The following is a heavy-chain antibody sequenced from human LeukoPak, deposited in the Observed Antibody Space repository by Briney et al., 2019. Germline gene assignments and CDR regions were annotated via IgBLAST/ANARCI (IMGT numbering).Heavy chain of an antibody. J-gene: IGHJ4*02. CDR3: ARIVDTAMVTSYYFDY. CDR2: IYTSGST. Sequence: PSETLSLTCTVSGGSIISGSYYWSWIRQPAGKGLEWIGRIYTSGSTNYNPSLKSRVTISVDTSKNQFSLKLSSVTAADTAVYYCARIVDTAMVTSYYFDYWGQGTLVTVSS. CDR1: GGSIISGSYY. V-gene: IGHV4-61*02. D-gene: IGHD5-18*01.